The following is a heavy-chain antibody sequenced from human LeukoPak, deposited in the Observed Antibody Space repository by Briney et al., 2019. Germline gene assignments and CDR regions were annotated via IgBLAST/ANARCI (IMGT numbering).Heavy chain of an antibody. CDR2: IYYSGST. J-gene: IGHJ4*02. CDR3: ARALPFWVTRYYFDY. V-gene: IGHV4-39*07. Sequence: SETLSLTCTVSGGSISSSSYYWGWIRQPPGKGLEWIGSIYYSGSTYYNPSLKSRVTISVDTSKNQFSLKLSSVTAADTAVYYCARALPFWVTRYYFDYWGQGTLVTVSS. D-gene: IGHD2-21*02. CDR1: GGSISSSSYY.